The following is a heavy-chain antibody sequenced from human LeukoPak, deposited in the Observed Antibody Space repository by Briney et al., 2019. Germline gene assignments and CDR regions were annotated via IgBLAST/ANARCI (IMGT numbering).Heavy chain of an antibody. CDR3: ARGLRQYYYDSSGYKTSGFDP. V-gene: IGHV4-34*01. Sequence: PSETLSLTCAVYGGSFSGYYWSWIRQPPGKGLEWIGEINHSGSTNYNPSLKSRVTISVDTSKNQFSLKLSSVTAADTAVYYCARGLRQYYYDSSGYKTSGFDPWGQGILVTVSS. CDR2: INHSGST. D-gene: IGHD3-22*01. J-gene: IGHJ5*02. CDR1: GGSFSGYY.